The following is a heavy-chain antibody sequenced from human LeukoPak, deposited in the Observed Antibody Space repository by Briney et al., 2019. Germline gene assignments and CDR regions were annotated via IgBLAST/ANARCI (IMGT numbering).Heavy chain of an antibody. CDR1: GGSISSYY. D-gene: IGHD5-18*01. CDR3: ARAGYSYGLAFSGSFDY. V-gene: IGHV4-59*01. Sequence: SETLSLTCTVSGGSISSYYWSWIRQTPGKGLEWIGYIYYSGSTNYNPSLKSRVTISVDTSKNQFSLKLSSVTAADTAVYYCARAGYSYGLAFSGSFDYWGRGTLVTVSS. CDR2: IYYSGST. J-gene: IGHJ4*02.